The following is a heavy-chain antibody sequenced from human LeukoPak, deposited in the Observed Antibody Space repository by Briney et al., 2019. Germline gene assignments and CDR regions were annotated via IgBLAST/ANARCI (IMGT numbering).Heavy chain of an antibody. Sequence: GGSLRLSCAASGFTFDDYGMSWVRQAPGKGLEWVSVIYSGGSTYYADSVKGRFTISRDNSKNTLYLQMNSLRAEDTAVYYCARDRVKRAVAGLSQEYYYYYMDVWGKGTTVTISS. CDR2: IYSGGST. V-gene: IGHV3-66*01. J-gene: IGHJ6*03. D-gene: IGHD6-19*01. CDR1: GFTFDDYG. CDR3: ARDRVKRAVAGLSQEYYYYYMDV.